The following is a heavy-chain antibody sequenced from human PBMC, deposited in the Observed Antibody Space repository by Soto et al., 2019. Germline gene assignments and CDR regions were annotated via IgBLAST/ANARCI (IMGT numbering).Heavy chain of an antibody. CDR2: IWYDGSNK. J-gene: IGHJ4*02. CDR1: GFTVRTYG. D-gene: IGHD1-1*01. V-gene: IGHV3-33*01. CDR3: ARESIGTTGTTSLDY. Sequence: QVQLVESGGGVVQPGRSLRLSCAASGFTVRTYGMHRVRQAPGKGLEWVAIIWYDGSNKYYADSVKGRFTISRDNSKNTLYLQMNSLRAEDTALYYCARESIGTTGTTSLDYWGQGTLVTVSS.